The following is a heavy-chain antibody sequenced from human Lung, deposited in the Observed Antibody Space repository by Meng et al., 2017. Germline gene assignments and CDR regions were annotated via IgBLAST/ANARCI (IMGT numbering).Heavy chain of an antibody. CDR2: TNPKSGDT. J-gene: IGHJ4*02. CDR3: ARDEDISAAGKLFGDY. D-gene: IGHD6-13*01. CDR1: GYTFPDYW. V-gene: IGHV1-2*06. Sequence: QVQLVQSGAEVKKPGASVKLSCKPSGYTFPDYWLHWVRRAPGQGLEWMGRTNPKSGDTHYAQRFQGRVTMTGDTSISTAYMELSGLRSDDTAMYYCARDEDISAAGKLFGDYWGQGTLVTVSS.